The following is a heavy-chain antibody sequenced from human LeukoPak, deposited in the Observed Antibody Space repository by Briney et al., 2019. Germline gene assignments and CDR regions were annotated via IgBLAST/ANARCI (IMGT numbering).Heavy chain of an antibody. CDR3: ARDHHDSRCYFVDY. J-gene: IGHJ4*02. CDR1: GFTLSAYS. CDR2: ISGGGSTR. Sequence: PARSLRLACPVSGFTLSAYSIDWVRQAPGKGLEWDSYISGGGSTRYYTDSVKGRFTISRDNAKTSLYLQMNSLRADDTAVYYCARDHHDSRCYFVDYWGQGTLVTVSS. V-gene: IGHV3-48*04. D-gene: IGHD3-22*01.